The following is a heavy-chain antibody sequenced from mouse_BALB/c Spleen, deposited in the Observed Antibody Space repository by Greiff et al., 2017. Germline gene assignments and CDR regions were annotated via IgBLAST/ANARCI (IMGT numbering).Heavy chain of an antibody. D-gene: IGHD1-2*01. V-gene: IGHV14-3*02. CDR2: IDPANGNT. CDR1: GFNIKDTY. CDR3: ASGSLLRLRGFAY. J-gene: IGHJ3*01. Sequence: VQLQQSGAELVKPGASVKLSCTASGFNIKDTYMHWVKQRPEQGLEWIGRIDPANGNTKYDPKFQGKATIIADTSSNTAYLQLSSLTSEDTAVYYCASGSLLRLRGFAYWGQGTLVTVSA.